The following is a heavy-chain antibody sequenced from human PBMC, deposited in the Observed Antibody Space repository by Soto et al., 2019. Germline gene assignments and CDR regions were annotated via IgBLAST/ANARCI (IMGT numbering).Heavy chain of an antibody. V-gene: IGHV3-43D*03. CDR1: GFTFDDYA. D-gene: IGHD3-3*01. CDR3: ANASHDFWSGYDFDY. Sequence: GGSLRLSCAASGFTFDDYAMHWVRQAPGKGLEWVSLISWDGGSTYYADSVKGRFTISRDNSKNSLYLQMNSLRAEDTDFDYCANASHDFWSGYDFDYWGQGTLVTVSS. CDR2: ISWDGGST. J-gene: IGHJ4*02.